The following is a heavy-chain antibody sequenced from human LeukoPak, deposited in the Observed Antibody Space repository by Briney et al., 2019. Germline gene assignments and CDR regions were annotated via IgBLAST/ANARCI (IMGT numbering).Heavy chain of an antibody. CDR3: AKDRYNTAMVSFDY. V-gene: IGHV3-23*01. J-gene: IGHJ4*02. CDR1: GFTFSSYA. CDR2: ISGSGGST. Sequence: GGSLRLSCAASGFTFSSYAMSWVRQAPGKGLEWVSGISGSGGSTYYADSVKGRFTISRDNSRNTLYLQMNSPRAEDTALYYCAKDRYNTAMVSFDYWGQGTLVTVSS. D-gene: IGHD5-18*01.